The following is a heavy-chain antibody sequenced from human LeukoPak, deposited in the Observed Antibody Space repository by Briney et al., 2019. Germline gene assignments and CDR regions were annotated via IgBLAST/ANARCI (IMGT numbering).Heavy chain of an antibody. V-gene: IGHV3-21*01. Sequence: PGGSLRLSCAASGFTFSSYSMTWVRQAPGKGLEWVSSISSSSSYIYYADSVKGRFTIARDNAKNSLYLQMNSLRAEDTAVYYCARERPQGDFDYWGQGTLVTVSS. D-gene: IGHD3-16*01. CDR2: ISSSSSYI. CDR1: GFTFSSYS. CDR3: ARERPQGDFDY. J-gene: IGHJ4*02.